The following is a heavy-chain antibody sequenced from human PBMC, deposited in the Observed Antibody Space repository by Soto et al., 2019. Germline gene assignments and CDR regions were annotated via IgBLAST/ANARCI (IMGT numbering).Heavy chain of an antibody. J-gene: IGHJ4*02. CDR1: GFSLSTSGVG. D-gene: IGHD4-17*01. CDR3: AHKGYGDYPLDY. Sequence: QITLKESGPALVKPTQTLTLTCTFSGFSLSTSGVGVGWIRQPPGKALEWLAVIYWDDSKHYGPSLESRLTITKDTSKTQVVLTVTKMDPVDTATYFCAHKGYGDYPLDYWGQGTLVTVSS. V-gene: IGHV2-5*05. CDR2: IYWDDSK.